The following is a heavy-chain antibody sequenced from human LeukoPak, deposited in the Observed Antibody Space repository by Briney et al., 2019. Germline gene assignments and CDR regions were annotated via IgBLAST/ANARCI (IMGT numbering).Heavy chain of an antibody. CDR3: VKDYSSVTSSILFDY. Sequence: GGSLRLSCAVSGFTFNNYAMSWVRQTPGKGLEWVSGTSGSGSDTFYAESVKGRFTISRDNSENTLYLQMNSLRAEDTAIYYCVKDYSSVTSSILFDYWGQGILVTVSS. D-gene: IGHD4-17*01. J-gene: IGHJ4*02. CDR2: TSGSGSDT. V-gene: IGHV3-23*01. CDR1: GFTFNNYA.